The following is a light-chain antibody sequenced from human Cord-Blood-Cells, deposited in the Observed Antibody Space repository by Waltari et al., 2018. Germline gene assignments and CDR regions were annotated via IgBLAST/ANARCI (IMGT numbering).Light chain of an antibody. V-gene: IGKV1-9*01. J-gene: IGKJ4*01. CDR1: QGISSY. CDR2: AAS. CDR3: QQLNSYPLT. Sequence: IQLTQSPSPLSASVGDGVTITCRASQGISSYLAWYQQKPGKAPKLLIYAASTLQSGVPSRFSGSGSGTDFTLTISSLQPEDFATYYCQQLNSYPLTFGGGTKVEIK.